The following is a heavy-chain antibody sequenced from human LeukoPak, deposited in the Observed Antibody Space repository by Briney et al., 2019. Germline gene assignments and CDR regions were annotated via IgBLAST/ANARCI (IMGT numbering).Heavy chain of an antibody. J-gene: IGHJ4*02. CDR1: GYTFTSYY. D-gene: IGHD2-15*01. Sequence: ASVKVSCKASGYTFTSYYMHWVRQAPGQGLEWMGIINPSGGSTSYAQKFQGRVSMTRDTSTSTVYMELSSLRSEDTAVYYCARDPGNCSGGSCYPIWYYFDYWGQGTLVTVSS. CDR2: INPSGGST. V-gene: IGHV1-46*01. CDR3: ARDPGNCSGGSCYPIWYYFDY.